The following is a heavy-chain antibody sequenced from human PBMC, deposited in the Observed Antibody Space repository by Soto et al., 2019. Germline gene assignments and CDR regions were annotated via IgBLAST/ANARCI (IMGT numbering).Heavy chain of an antibody. J-gene: IGHJ4*02. D-gene: IGHD2-2*01. CDR2: ISTSGTHI. CDR3: ARVGGSCSSSSCFAYFDN. Sequence: GGSLRLSCAASGFTFSTFGMIWIRQAPGKGLEWVSSISTSGTHIFYGDSVRGRFTISRDNAKTSLYLQMDSLRDEDTALYYCARVGGSCSSSSCFAYFDNWGQGILVTVSS. CDR1: GFTFSTFG. V-gene: IGHV3-21*01.